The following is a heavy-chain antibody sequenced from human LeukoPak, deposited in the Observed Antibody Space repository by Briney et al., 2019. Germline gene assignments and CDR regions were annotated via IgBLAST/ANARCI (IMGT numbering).Heavy chain of an antibody. V-gene: IGHV3-23*01. CDR3: ARVDAALDY. J-gene: IGHJ4*02. Sequence: GGSLRLSCVVSGFTFSSYAMSWVRQAPGKGLEWVSAITRSGGSTYYADSVKGRFTISRDNARNSLYLQMNSLRAEDTAIYYCARVDAALDYWGQGTLVTVSS. CDR2: ITRSGGST. D-gene: IGHD6-6*01. CDR1: GFTFSSYA.